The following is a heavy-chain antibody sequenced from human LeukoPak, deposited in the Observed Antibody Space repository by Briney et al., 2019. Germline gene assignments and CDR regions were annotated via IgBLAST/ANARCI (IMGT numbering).Heavy chain of an antibody. D-gene: IGHD6-13*01. CDR3: TKNLITRYSSSWYVDY. CDR2: IRSKAYGGTT. CDR1: GFTFGDYA. V-gene: IGHV3-49*03. J-gene: IGHJ4*02. Sequence: GGSLRLSCTASGFTFGDYAMSWFRQAPGKGLEWVGFIRSKAYGGTTEYAASVKGRFTISRDDSKSIAYLQMNSLKTEDTAVYYCTKNLITRYSSSWYVDYWGQGTLVTVSS.